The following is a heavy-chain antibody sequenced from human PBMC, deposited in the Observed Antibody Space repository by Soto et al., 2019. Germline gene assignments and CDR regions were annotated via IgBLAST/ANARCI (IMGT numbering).Heavy chain of an antibody. J-gene: IGHJ4*02. CDR2: IYHSGRT. D-gene: IGHD5-12*01. Sequence: QLQLQESGSGLVKPSQTLSLTCAVSGGSISRGGYSWSWIRQPPGKGLEWIGYIYHSGRTYYIPSLKRRVPISVVRSENQFSLKLSSVTAADTAVYYCAAGGGLPRYYWGQGTLVTVSS. CDR1: GGSISRGGYS. CDR3: AAGGGLPRYY. V-gene: IGHV4-30-2*01.